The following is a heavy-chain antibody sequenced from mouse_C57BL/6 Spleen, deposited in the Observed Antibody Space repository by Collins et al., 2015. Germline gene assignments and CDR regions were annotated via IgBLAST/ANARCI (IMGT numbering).Heavy chain of an antibody. V-gene: IGHV1-81*01. CDR3: ARYGKKAY. J-gene: IGHJ3*01. D-gene: IGHD2-1*01. CDR2: IYPRSGNT. Sequence: QVQLQQSGAELARPGASVKLSCKASGYTFTSYGISWVKQRTGQGLEWIGEIYPRSGNTYYNEKFKGKATLTADKSSSTAYMELRSLTSEDSAVYFCARYGKKAYWGQGTLVTVSA. CDR1: GYTFTSYG.